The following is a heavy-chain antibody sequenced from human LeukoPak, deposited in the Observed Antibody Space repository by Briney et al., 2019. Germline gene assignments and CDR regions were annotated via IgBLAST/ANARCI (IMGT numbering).Heavy chain of an antibody. CDR2: IYYSGNT. V-gene: IGHV4-39*02. CDR1: GGSISSSTYY. CDR3: AREGGKQWLVFDY. J-gene: IGHJ4*02. Sequence: PSETLSLTCSVSGGSISSSTYYWGWIRQPPGKGLEWIGSIYYSGNTYYNPSLKSRVTISVDTSKQQFSLRLSSVTAADTAVYYCAREGGKQWLVFDYWGQGALVTVSS. D-gene: IGHD6-19*01.